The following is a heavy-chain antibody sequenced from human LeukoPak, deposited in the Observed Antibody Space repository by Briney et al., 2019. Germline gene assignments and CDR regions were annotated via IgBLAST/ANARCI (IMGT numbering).Heavy chain of an antibody. CDR2: INQDGSHE. CDR1: GFSFSGYW. V-gene: IGHV3-7*01. D-gene: IGHD3-16*01. J-gene: IGHJ4*02. Sequence: GGSLRLSRAASGFSFSGYWMNWVRQAPGKGLEWLANINQDGSHEYYLDSVKGRFTISRDNAKNSLYLQMNSLRAGDTALYYCATWGGREDYWGQGTLVTVSS. CDR3: ATWGGREDY.